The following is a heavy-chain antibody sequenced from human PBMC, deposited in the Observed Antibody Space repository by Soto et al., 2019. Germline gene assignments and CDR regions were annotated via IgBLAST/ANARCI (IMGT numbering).Heavy chain of an antibody. CDR3: AYDSSGYYPDY. J-gene: IGHJ4*02. V-gene: IGHV4-34*01. CDR2: VNYSGRT. Sequence: QVQLQQWGAGLLNPSQTLSLTYAVYGGSLSGYYWCWIRQPPGKGLEWIGEVNYSGRTNYNPSLKRRVTISVDTSKNQFPLKLCSVTAADTAVYYCAYDSSGYYPDYWVQGTLVTVSS. CDR1: GGSLSGYY. D-gene: IGHD3-22*01.